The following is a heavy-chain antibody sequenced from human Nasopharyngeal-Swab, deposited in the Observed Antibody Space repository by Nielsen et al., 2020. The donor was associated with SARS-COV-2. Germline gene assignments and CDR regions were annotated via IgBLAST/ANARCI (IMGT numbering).Heavy chain of an antibody. D-gene: IGHD2-15*01. Sequence: WIRQPPGKGLGWIGYIYYSGSTYYNPSLKSRVTISVDTSKNQFSLKLSSVTAADTAVYYCARAVVWVGAAPSAVWGYFDYWGQGTLATVSS. CDR3: ARAVVWVGAAPSAVWGYFDY. V-gene: IGHV4-30-4*01. CDR2: IYYSGST. J-gene: IGHJ4*02.